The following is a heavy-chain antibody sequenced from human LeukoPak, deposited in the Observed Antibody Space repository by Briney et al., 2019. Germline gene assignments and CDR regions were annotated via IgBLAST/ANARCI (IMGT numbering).Heavy chain of an antibody. CDR3: ASRGAMVRGVTNTDFDY. D-gene: IGHD3-10*01. CDR1: GGSISSGDYY. V-gene: IGHV4-30-4*08. Sequence: SETLSLTCTVSGGSISSGDYYWSWIRQPPGKGLEWTGYIYYSGSTYYNPSLKSRVTISVDTSKNQFSLKLSSVTAADTAVYYCASRGAMVRGVTNTDFDYWGQGTLVTVSS. J-gene: IGHJ4*02. CDR2: IYYSGST.